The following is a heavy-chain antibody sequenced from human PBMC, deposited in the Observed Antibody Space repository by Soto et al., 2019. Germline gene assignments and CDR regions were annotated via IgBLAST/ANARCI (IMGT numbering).Heavy chain of an antibody. D-gene: IGHD4-17*01. J-gene: IGHJ3*02. V-gene: IGHV1-58*02. CDR2: IIVGSGNT. CDR1: GFTFSNSA. Sequence: ASVKVSCKASGFTFSNSAMQWVRQARGQRLEWIGWIIVGSGNTNYAQKFQERVTITRDMSTSTAYMELSSLRSEDTAVYYCAALRNYGDYYDAFAIWGQGTLVTVSS. CDR3: AALRNYGDYYDAFAI.